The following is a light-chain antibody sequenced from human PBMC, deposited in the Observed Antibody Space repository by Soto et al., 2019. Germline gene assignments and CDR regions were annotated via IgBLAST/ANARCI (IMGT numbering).Light chain of an antibody. CDR1: QSVSSY. V-gene: IGKV3-11*01. CDR2: DAS. J-gene: IGKJ5*01. Sequence: EIVLTQSPATLSLSPGERATLSCRASQSVSSYLAWYQQKPGQGPRLLIYDASNRATGIPARFSGSGSGTDLTLTISSLEPEDSAVYYCQQRNNWPPFTFGQGTRLEIK. CDR3: QQRNNWPPFT.